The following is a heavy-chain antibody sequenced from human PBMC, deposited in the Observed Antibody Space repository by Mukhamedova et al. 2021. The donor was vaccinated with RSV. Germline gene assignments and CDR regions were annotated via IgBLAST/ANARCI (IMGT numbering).Heavy chain of an antibody. CDR2: ISGSGGST. D-gene: IGHD2-2*02. V-gene: IGHV3-23*01. CDR3: ARDRKYVVPAAIAYYYYGMDV. Sequence: GKGLEWVSAISGSGGSTYYADSVKGRFTISRDNSKNTLYLQMNSLRAEDTAVYYCARDRKYVVPAAIAYYYYGMDVWGQGTTVTV. J-gene: IGHJ6*02.